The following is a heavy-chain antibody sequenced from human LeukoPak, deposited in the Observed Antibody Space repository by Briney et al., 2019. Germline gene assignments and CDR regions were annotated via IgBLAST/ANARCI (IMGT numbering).Heavy chain of an antibody. Sequence: SATLSLTCTVAGGSISSSSYYWGWIRQPPGKGLEWIGSIYYSGSTYYNPSLKSRVTISVDTSKNQFSLKLSSVTAADTAVYYCARDSSGWRYYYYYYMDVWGEGTTVTVSS. J-gene: IGHJ6*03. CDR2: IYYSGST. CDR3: ARDSSGWRYYYYYYMDV. CDR1: GGSISSSSYY. D-gene: IGHD6-19*01. V-gene: IGHV4-39*07.